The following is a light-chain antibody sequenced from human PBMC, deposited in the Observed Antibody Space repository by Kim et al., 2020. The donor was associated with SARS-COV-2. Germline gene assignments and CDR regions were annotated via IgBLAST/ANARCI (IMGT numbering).Light chain of an antibody. Sequence: LSAGERATPSWRASQSVSSYLAWYQQKPGQAPRLLVYDAANRAAGIPARFSASGSGTEFTLTISSLEAEDFAVYYCQQRSVRPLTFGGGTKVDIK. CDR1: QSVSSY. CDR2: DAA. V-gene: IGKV3-11*01. CDR3: QQRSVRPLT. J-gene: IGKJ4*01.